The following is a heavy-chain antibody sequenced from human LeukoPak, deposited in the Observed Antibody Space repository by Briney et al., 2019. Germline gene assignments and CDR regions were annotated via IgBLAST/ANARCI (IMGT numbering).Heavy chain of an antibody. D-gene: IGHD5-18*01. CDR2: ISSSSSYI. V-gene: IGHV3-21*01. CDR3: ASSLHLWPENAFDI. Sequence: GGSLRLSCAASGFTFSSYSMNWVRQAPGKGLEWVSSISSSSSYIYYADSVKGRFTISRGNAKNSLYLQMNSLRAEDTAVYYCASSLHLWPENAFDIWGQGTMVTVSS. CDR1: GFTFSSYS. J-gene: IGHJ3*02.